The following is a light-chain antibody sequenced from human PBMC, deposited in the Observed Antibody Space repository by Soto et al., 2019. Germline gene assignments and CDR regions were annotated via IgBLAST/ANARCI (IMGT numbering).Light chain of an antibody. CDR2: KTS. CDR3: HQYNSSQIT. CDR1: QSFSTW. V-gene: IGKV1-5*03. J-gene: IGKJ4*01. Sequence: DIQMTQSPSTLSASVGDRVTITCRASQSFSTWLAWYQQKPGKAPNLLIYKTSILESGVPSRFSGSGSGTEFTLTISSLQPDDFATYYFHQYNSSQITFDGGTKVEIK.